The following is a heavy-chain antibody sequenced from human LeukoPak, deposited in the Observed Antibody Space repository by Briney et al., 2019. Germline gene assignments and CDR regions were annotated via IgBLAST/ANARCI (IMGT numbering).Heavy chain of an antibody. CDR1: GFTPSSHW. CDR2: INQDASAR. CDR3: ARDAAAIRLGELSLSLATDI. Sequence: PGGSLRLSCAASGFTPSSHWMTWVRQAPGKGLEWVANINQDASARYYADSVKGRFTISRDNAKNSVFLQMNSLRAEDTAVYYCARDAAAIRLGELSLSLATDIWGQGTMVTVSS. V-gene: IGHV3-7*01. D-gene: IGHD3-16*02. J-gene: IGHJ3*02.